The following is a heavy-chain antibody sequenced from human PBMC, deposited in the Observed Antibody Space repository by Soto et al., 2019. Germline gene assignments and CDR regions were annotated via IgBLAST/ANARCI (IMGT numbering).Heavy chain of an antibody. J-gene: IGHJ5*02. Sequence: TLSLPCTVSFGSISSGGYYWIWIRQHPGKGLEWIGYIYNSGSTYYNPSLKSRVNISVDTSKNQFSLKLSSVTAADTAVYYCARVMEDIVAVAAAHGPWFDPWGQGTLVTVSS. CDR1: FGSISSGGYY. CDR2: IYNSGST. D-gene: IGHD2-15*01. V-gene: IGHV4-31*03. CDR3: ARVMEDIVAVAAAHGPWFDP.